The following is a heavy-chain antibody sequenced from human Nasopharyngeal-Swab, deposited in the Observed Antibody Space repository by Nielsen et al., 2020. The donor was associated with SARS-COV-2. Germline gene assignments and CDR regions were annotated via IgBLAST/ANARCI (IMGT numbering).Heavy chain of an antibody. CDR3: ARGLNGGH. D-gene: IGHD3-16*01. V-gene: IGHV4-34*01. CDR2: INHSGST. CDR1: GGSFSGYY. J-gene: IGHJ4*02. Sequence: SQTLSLTCAVYGGSFSGYYWSWIRQPPGKGLEWIGEINHSGSTNYNPSLKSRVTIPVDTSKNQFSLKLSSVTAADTAVYYCARGLNGGHWGQGTLVTVSS.